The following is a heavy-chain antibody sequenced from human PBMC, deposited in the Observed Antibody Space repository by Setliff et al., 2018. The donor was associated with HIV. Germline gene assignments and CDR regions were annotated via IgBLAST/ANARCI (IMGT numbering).Heavy chain of an antibody. Sequence: KPSETLSLTCAVSGGSIGTTTYYWGWIRQPPGKGLEWIGSIYYNGITYYNPSLKGRFTISVDTSKNQFSLKVTSVTAADTAVYYCARRIFHSSFPSFDSWGQGTLVTV. V-gene: IGHV4-39*01. CDR3: ARRIFHSSFPSFDS. CDR1: GGSIGTTTYY. CDR2: IYYNGIT. J-gene: IGHJ4*02. D-gene: IGHD2-15*01.